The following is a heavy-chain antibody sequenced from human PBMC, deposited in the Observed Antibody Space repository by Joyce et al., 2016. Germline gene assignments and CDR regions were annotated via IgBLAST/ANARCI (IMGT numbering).Heavy chain of an antibody. CDR2: ISGTSYYI. J-gene: IGHJ6*02. Sequence: QLVESGGGVVKQGGSLRLSCEASGSTFSSSSMSWFRQAPGKGLGWVAAISGTSYYIFHAETVRGRFTVSRDNAKKTLYLQMNSLRAEDSAVFYCARGGISYYYAMDVWGQGTTVTVSS. CDR3: ARGGISYYYAMDV. D-gene: IGHD3-16*01. CDR1: GSTFSSSS. V-gene: IGHV3-21*01.